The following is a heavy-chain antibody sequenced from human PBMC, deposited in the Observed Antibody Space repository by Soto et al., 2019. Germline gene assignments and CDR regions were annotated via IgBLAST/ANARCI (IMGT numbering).Heavy chain of an antibody. V-gene: IGHV5-10-1*01. D-gene: IGHD6-6*01. Sequence: GESLKISCNGSGYIFTSYWISWVRQMPGKGLEWMGRIDPSDSYTNYSPSFQGHVTISADKSISTAYLQWSSLKASDTAMYYCARYEQLVDSYWGQGTLVTVSS. CDR3: ARYEQLVDSY. J-gene: IGHJ4*02. CDR1: GYIFTSYW. CDR2: IDPSDSYT.